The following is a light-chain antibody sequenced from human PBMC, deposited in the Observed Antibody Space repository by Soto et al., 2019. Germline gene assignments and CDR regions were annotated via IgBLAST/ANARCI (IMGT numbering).Light chain of an antibody. V-gene: IGLV1-44*01. J-gene: IGLJ3*02. CDR2: SDN. CDR1: NSNIGSNT. Sequence: QLVLTQPPSASGTPGQRVTISCAGGNSNIGSNTVNWYQQLPGTAPKLLMYSDNQRPSGVPDRFSGSKSGTSASLAISGLQSEDEADYYCATWDDSLNGPMFGGGTKLTVL. CDR3: ATWDDSLNGPM.